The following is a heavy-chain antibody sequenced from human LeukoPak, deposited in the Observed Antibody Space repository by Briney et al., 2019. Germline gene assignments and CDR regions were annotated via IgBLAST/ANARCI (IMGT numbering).Heavy chain of an antibody. CDR3: AKAGGGIIAPGSRYIDF. CDR1: GFTFSDSA. V-gene: IGHV3-23*01. D-gene: IGHD6-13*01. CDR2: ISSGSVNT. Sequence: GGSLRLSCAASGFTFSDSAMNWVRQAPGEGLEWVSAISSGSVNTYYVDSVEGRFTISRVNSKKTLYLQLNSLRADDTAVYYCAKAGGGIIAPGSRYIDFWGQGTLVTVSS. J-gene: IGHJ4*02.